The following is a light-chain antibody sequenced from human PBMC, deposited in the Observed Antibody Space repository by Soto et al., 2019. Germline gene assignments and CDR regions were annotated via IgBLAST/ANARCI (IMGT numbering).Light chain of an antibody. J-gene: IGKJ4*01. V-gene: IGKV3D-15*01. CDR3: QQYNNCPLT. CDR1: QSVSSN. Sequence: EIVMTQSPATLSVSPGERATLSCRASQSVSSNLAWYQQKPGQAPRLLIYGASTRATGIPARFSGSGSGTEFTLTISSLQSEDFAVYCCQQYNNCPLTFGGGTKVEIK. CDR2: GAS.